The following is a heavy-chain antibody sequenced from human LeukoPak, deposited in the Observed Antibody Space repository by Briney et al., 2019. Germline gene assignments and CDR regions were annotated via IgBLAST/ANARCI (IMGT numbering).Heavy chain of an antibody. D-gene: IGHD6-13*01. CDR2: ISASSGNT. CDR1: GYPFTDYD. CDR3: ARSGGSTWYGDSFDI. V-gene: IGHV1-18*01. J-gene: IGHJ3*02. Sequence: ASVKVSCKASGYPFTDYDMHWVRQASGQGLEWMGWISASSGNTNYAQRLQDRIILTADRSTSTVYMELRSLKSDDTALYYCARSGGSTWYGDSFDIWGQGTMVHVSS.